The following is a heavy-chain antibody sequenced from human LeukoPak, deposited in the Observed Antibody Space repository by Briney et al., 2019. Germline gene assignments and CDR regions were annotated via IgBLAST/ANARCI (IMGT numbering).Heavy chain of an antibody. Sequence: SETLSPTCAVSGGSISSGDYYWSWIRQHPGKGLEWNGYINYSGSAFYNPSLKSRVTISVDTSKNQFSLKLNSVSAADTAVYYCAREHSGHWFDPWGQGTLVTVSS. J-gene: IGHJ5*02. V-gene: IGHV4-31*11. CDR1: GGSISSGDYY. CDR2: INYSGSA. D-gene: IGHD3-3*02. CDR3: AREHSGHWFDP.